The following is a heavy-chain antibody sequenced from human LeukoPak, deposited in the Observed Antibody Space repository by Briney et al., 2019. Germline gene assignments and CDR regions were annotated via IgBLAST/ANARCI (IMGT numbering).Heavy chain of an antibody. Sequence: ASAKVSCKASANTFTIYYIHWVRQAPGQGLEWMGGIYPSGDSTDYAQRFQGRVTMSADASTNTVYMELRSLTSGDTAIYYCARGRAMVVGVTGVPFDYWGQGTLVTVSS. V-gene: IGHV1-46*01. CDR2: IYPSGDST. J-gene: IGHJ4*02. CDR1: ANTFTIYY. D-gene: IGHD2-21*02. CDR3: ARGRAMVVGVTGVPFDY.